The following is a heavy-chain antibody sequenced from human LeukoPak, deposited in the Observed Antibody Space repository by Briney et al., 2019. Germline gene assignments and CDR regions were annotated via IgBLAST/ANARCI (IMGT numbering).Heavy chain of an antibody. Sequence: GGSLRLSCAASGFTFSSYWMSWVRQAPWKGLEWVANINQDGSEKYYVDSVKGRFTISRDNAKISLYLQMNSLRADDTAVYYCASFYYDSSGPFDYWGQGTLVTVSS. J-gene: IGHJ4*02. V-gene: IGHV3-7*01. CDR1: GFTFSSYW. CDR3: ASFYYDSSGPFDY. D-gene: IGHD3-22*01. CDR2: INQDGSEK.